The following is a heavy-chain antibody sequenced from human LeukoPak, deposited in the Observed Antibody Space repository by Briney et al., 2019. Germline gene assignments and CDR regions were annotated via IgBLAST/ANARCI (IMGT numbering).Heavy chain of an antibody. CDR3: ARDPNGDYIGAFDF. V-gene: IGHV3-23*01. CDR2: ITGGGRT. Sequence: GGSLRLSCAASGLTFNNYAMMGVRQAQGQGLEWVSAITGGGRTYYADSVKGRFAISRDNSKNTLYLQMNSLRAEDTALYFCARDPNGDYIGAFDFLGQGTVVTVSS. J-gene: IGHJ3*01. CDR1: GLTFNNYA. D-gene: IGHD4-17*01.